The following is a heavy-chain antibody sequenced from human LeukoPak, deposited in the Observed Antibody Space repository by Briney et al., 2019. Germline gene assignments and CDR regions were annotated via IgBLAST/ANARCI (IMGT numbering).Heavy chain of an antibody. CDR3: AGAYYYGSGSRAANWFDP. CDR1: GGSISSSNW. D-gene: IGHD3-10*01. Sequence: SETLSLTCAVSGGSISSSNWWSWVRQPPGKGREWIGEIYHSGSTNYNPSLKSRVTISVDKSKNQFSLKLSSVTAADTAVYYCAGAYYYGSGSRAANWFDPWGQGTLVTVSS. V-gene: IGHV4-4*02. J-gene: IGHJ5*02. CDR2: IYHSGST.